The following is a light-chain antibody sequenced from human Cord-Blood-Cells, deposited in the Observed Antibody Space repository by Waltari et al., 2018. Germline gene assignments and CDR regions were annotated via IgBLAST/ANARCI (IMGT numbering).Light chain of an antibody. CDR2: DVS. CDR3: SSYTSSSTV. V-gene: IGLV2-14*01. J-gene: IGLJ2*01. CDR1: SSDVGGYNY. Sequence: QSALTQPAPVSGSRGQSNNISCTGTSSDVGGYNYVFWYQQHPGKAPKLMIYDVSNRPSGVSNRFSGSKSGNTASLTISGLQAEDEADYYCSSYTSSSTVLGGGTKLTVL.